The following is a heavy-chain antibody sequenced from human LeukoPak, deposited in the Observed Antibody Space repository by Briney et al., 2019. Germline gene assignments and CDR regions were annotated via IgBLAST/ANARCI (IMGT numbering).Heavy chain of an antibody. D-gene: IGHD6-19*01. Sequence: SETLSLTCTVSGGSISSYYWSWIRQPPGKGLEWIGYICYSGSTNYNPSLKSRVTISVDTSKSQFSLKLSSVTAADTAVYYCARTGYSSGWFDYWGQGTLVTVSS. CDR2: ICYSGST. J-gene: IGHJ4*02. CDR3: ARTGYSSGWFDY. CDR1: GGSISSYY. V-gene: IGHV4-59*01.